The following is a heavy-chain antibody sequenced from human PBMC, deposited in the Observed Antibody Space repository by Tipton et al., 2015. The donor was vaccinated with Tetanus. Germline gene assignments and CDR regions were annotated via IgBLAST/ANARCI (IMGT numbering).Heavy chain of an antibody. CDR1: GGSVSSGSYY. D-gene: IGHD3-22*01. CDR3: ASLDSSGYYDY. V-gene: IGHV4-61*01. CDR2: IYYSGGT. Sequence: TLSLTCTVSGGSVSSGSYYWSWIRQPPGKGLEWIGYIYYSGGTNYNPSLKSRVTISVDTSKNQFSLKLSPVTAADTAVYYCASLDSSGYYDYWGQGTLVTVSS. J-gene: IGHJ4*02.